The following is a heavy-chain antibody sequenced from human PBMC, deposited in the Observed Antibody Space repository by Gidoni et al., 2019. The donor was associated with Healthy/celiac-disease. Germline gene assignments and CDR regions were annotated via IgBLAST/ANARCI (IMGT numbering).Heavy chain of an antibody. V-gene: IGHV4-38-2*02. Sequence: QVQLQESGPGLVKPSETLYLTCTVSGYSISSGYYWGWIRQPPGKGLEWIGSIYHSGSTYYNPSLKSRVTISVDTSKNQFSLKLSSVTAADTAVYYCARSELELRNWGQGTLVTVSS. CDR2: IYHSGST. CDR1: GYSISSGYY. D-gene: IGHD1-7*01. J-gene: IGHJ4*02. CDR3: ARSELELRN.